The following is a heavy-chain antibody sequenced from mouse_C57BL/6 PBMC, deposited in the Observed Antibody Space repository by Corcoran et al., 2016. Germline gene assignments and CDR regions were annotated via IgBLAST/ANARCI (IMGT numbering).Heavy chain of an antibody. CDR3: ARENYGSSFYAMDY. D-gene: IGHD1-1*01. Sequence: EVQLPQSGPELVKPGASVKIPCKASGYTFTDYNMDWVKQSHGKSLEWIGDINPNNGGTIYNQKFKGKATLTVDKSSSTAYMELRSLTSEDTAVYYCARENYGSSFYAMDYWGQGTSVTVSS. CDR2: INPNNGGT. CDR1: GYTFTDYN. V-gene: IGHV1-18*01. J-gene: IGHJ4*01.